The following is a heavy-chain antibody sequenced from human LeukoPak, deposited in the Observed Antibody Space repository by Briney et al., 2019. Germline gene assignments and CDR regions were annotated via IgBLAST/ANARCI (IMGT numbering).Heavy chain of an antibody. J-gene: IGHJ3*02. Sequence: GGSLRLSCAASGFTFTNYWMNWVRQAPGKGLEWVANTKQDGSAEYSVDSVKGRFTISRDNAKNSLYLQMDSLRAEDTAVYYCARSASSAFDIWGQGTMVTVSS. CDR2: TKQDGSAE. CDR1: GFTFTNYW. D-gene: IGHD3-16*01. CDR3: ARSASSAFDI. V-gene: IGHV3-7*01.